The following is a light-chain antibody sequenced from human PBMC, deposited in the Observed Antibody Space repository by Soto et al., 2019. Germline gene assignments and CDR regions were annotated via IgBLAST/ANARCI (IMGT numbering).Light chain of an antibody. Sequence: DIQMTQSPSTLSASVGDRVTITCRASQTIGSWLAWYQKKPGKAPELLIYKASHLESGVSSRFSAGGSGTEFTLTITSLQPDDFATYYCQQYNSLWTFGHGTKV. CDR3: QQYNSLWT. CDR2: KAS. J-gene: IGKJ1*01. V-gene: IGKV1-5*03. CDR1: QTIGSW.